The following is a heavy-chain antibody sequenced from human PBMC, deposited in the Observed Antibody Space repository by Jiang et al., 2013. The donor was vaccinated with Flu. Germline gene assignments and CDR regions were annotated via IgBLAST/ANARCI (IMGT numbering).Heavy chain of an antibody. J-gene: IGHJ4*02. V-gene: IGHV5-51*01. Sequence: GAEVKKPGQSLTISCKTSGYTFTSYWIAWVRQMPGKGLEWMGVIYPGDSDTRYDPSFQGQVTISVDESSSTAYLQWVSLKASDTAMYYCARQTSYFDFSSVYYIPYYFDHWGQGTLVTASP. CDR1: GYTFTSYW. CDR2: IYPGDSDT. D-gene: IGHD3-3*01. CDR3: ARQTSYFDFSSVYYIPYYFDH.